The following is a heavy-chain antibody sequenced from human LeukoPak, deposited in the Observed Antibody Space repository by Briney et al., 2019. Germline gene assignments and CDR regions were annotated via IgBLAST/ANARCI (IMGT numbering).Heavy chain of an antibody. CDR3: ARHLYYYYGMDV. CDR2: IYYSGST. J-gene: IGHJ6*02. Sequence: NSSETLSLTCTVSGGSISSYYWSWIRQPPGKGLEWIGYIYYSGSTNYNPSLKSRVTISVDTSKNQFSLKLSSVTAADTAVYYCARHLYYYYGMDVWGQGTTVTVSS. CDR1: GGSISSYY. V-gene: IGHV4-59*08.